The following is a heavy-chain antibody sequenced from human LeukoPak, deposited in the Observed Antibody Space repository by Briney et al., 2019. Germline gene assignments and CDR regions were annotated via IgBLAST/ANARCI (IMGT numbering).Heavy chain of an antibody. Sequence: PSETLSLTCAVYGGSFSGYCWSWIRQPPGKGLEWIGEINHSGSTNYNPSLKSRVTISVDTSKNQFSLKLSSVTAADTAVYYCATQITGYYNSPYFDYWGQGTLVTVSS. CDR1: GGSFSGYC. CDR3: ATQITGYYNSPYFDY. CDR2: INHSGST. D-gene: IGHD3-9*01. V-gene: IGHV4-34*01. J-gene: IGHJ4*02.